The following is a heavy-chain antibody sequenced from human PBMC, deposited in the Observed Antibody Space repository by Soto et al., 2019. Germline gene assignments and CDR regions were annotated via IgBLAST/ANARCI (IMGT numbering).Heavy chain of an antibody. CDR2: TYYRSKWYN. V-gene: IGHV6-1*01. D-gene: IGHD6-19*01. Sequence: SQTLSLTCAISGDSVSSNSAAWNWIRQSPSRGLEWLGRTYYRSKWYNDYAVSVKSRITINPDTSKNRFSLQLNSVTPEDTAVYYCAREGRIAVARDYYYYGMDVWGQGTTVTVSS. CDR3: AREGRIAVARDYYYYGMDV. CDR1: GDSVSSNSAA. J-gene: IGHJ6*02.